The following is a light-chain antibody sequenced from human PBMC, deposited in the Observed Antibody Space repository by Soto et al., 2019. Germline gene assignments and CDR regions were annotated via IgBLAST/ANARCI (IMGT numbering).Light chain of an antibody. V-gene: IGLV2-11*01. CDR3: CSYAGSYSWG. CDR1: SSNVGGYDY. CDR2: DIA. Sequence: QSALTQPRSVSGSPGQSVTISCTGTSSNVGGYDYVSWYQQHPGMAPQLIIYDIAKRPSGVPDRFSGSKSGNTASQTISVLQAEDEADYYCCSYAGSYSWGFGEGTKLTVL. J-gene: IGLJ2*01.